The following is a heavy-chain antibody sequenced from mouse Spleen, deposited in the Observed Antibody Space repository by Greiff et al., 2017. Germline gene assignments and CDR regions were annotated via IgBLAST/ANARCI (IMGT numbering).Heavy chain of an antibody. J-gene: IGHJ3*01. CDR3: VRAVGDYDGFAY. CDR2: IRSKSNNYAT. V-gene: IGHV10-1*01. CDR1: GFSFNTYA. Sequence: EVKLVESGGGLVQPKGSLKLSCAASGFSFNTYAMNWVRQAPGKGLEWVARIRSKSNNYATYYADSVKDRFTISRDDSESMLYLQMNNLKTEDTAMYYCVRAVGDYDGFAYWGQGTLVTVSA. D-gene: IGHD2-4*01.